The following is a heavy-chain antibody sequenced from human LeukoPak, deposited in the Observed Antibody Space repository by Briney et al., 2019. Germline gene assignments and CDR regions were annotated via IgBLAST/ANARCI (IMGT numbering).Heavy chain of an antibody. D-gene: IGHD6-6*01. Sequence: PPGGSLRLSCAASAFTFSSYSMSWVRQAPGKGLEWVSYISTSSSTIYYVDSVKGRFTISRDNAKNSLYLQMNSLRAEDTAVYYCAREYSSSSGRSFDYWGQGTLVTVSS. V-gene: IGHV3-48*01. CDR2: ISTSSSTI. J-gene: IGHJ4*02. CDR3: AREYSSSSGRSFDY. CDR1: AFTFSSYS.